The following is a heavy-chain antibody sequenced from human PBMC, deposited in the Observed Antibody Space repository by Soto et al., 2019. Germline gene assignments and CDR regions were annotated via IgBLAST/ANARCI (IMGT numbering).Heavy chain of an antibody. J-gene: IGHJ6*03. CDR1: GFTFSSYS. CDR2: ISSSSSYI. D-gene: IGHD3-3*01. Sequence: EVQLVESGGGLVKPGGSLRLSCAASGFTFSSYSMNWVRQAPGKGLEWVSSISSSSSYIYYADSVKGRFTISRDNAKNSLYLQMNSLRAEDTAVYYCAREERVYYDSWSGYYPTHYYYYMDVWGKGTTVTVSS. CDR3: AREERVYYDSWSGYYPTHYYYYMDV. V-gene: IGHV3-21*01.